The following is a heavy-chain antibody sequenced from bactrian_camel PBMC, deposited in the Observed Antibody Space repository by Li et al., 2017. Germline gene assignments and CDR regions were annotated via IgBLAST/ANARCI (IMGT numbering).Heavy chain of an antibody. V-gene: IGHV3-1*01. J-gene: IGHJ4*01. Sequence: VQLVESGGGLVQPGGSLRLSCAASGFTFDDYAMGWIRQAPGKGLEWVAGINGDGDTTYYPDSVKGRFTASRDNAKNTLYLQMNSLKTEDTAVYYCATGRGGSPHSYWGQGTQVTVS. CDR2: INGDGDTT. CDR3: ATGRGGSPHSY. CDR1: GFTFDDYA. D-gene: IGHD2*01.